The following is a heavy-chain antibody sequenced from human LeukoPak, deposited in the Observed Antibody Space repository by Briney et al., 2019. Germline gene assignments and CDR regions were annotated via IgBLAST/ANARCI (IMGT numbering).Heavy chain of an antibody. V-gene: IGHV4-39*01. CDR2: IYYSGST. J-gene: IGHJ3*02. CDR1: GGSISSSSYY. CDR3: ARPSGADSSVFDAFDI. Sequence: KTSETLSLTCTVSGGSISSSSYYWGWIRQPPGQGREWIGSIYYSGSTYYNPSLKSRVTISVDTSKNQFSLKLSSVTAADTAVYYCARPSGADSSVFDAFDIWGQGTMVTVSS. D-gene: IGHD3-22*01.